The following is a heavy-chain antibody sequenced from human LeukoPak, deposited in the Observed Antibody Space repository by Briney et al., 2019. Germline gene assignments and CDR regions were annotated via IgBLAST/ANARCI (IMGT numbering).Heavy chain of an antibody. J-gene: IGHJ4*02. V-gene: IGHV4-39*07. CDR2: IYYSGST. CDR1: GGSISSSSYY. Sequence: SETLSLTCTVSGGSISSSSYYWGWIRQPPGKGLEWIGSIYYSGSTYYNPSLKSRVTISVDTSKNQFSLKLSSVTAADTAVYYCARAAKAPGIAVAGHLDYWGQGTLVTVSS. CDR3: ARAAKAPGIAVAGHLDY. D-gene: IGHD6-19*01.